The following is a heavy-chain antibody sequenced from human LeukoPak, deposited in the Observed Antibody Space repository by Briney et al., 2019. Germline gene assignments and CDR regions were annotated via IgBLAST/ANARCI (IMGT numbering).Heavy chain of an antibody. D-gene: IGHD5-24*01. Sequence: SETLSLTCTVSGGSISSYYWSWIRQPPGKGLEWIGYIYYSGSTNYNPSLKSRVTISVDTSKNQFSLKLSSVTAADTAVYYCARRFSRDGYNFRAFDIWGQGTMVTVSS. CDR3: ARRFSRDGYNFRAFDI. CDR2: IYYSGST. V-gene: IGHV4-59*01. CDR1: GGSISSYY. J-gene: IGHJ3*02.